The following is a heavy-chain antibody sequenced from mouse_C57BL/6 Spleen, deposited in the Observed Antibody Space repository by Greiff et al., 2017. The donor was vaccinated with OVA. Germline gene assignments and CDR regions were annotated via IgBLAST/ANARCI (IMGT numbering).Heavy chain of an antibody. J-gene: IGHJ4*01. CDR2: ISSGGSYT. Sequence: EVKVVESGGDLVKPGGSLKLSCSASGFTFSSYGMSWVRQTPDKRLEWVATISSGGSYTYYPDSVKGRFTISRDNAKNTLYLQMSSLKSEDTAMDYCSRDLVSYAMDYWGQGTSVTVSS. CDR1: GFTFSSYG. CDR3: SRDLVSYAMDY. D-gene: IGHD2-2*01. V-gene: IGHV5-6*01.